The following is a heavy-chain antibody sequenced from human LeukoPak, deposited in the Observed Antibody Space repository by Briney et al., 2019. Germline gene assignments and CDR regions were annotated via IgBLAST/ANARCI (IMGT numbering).Heavy chain of an antibody. CDR1: GGSFSGYY. Sequence: PSETLSLTCAVYGGSFSGYYWSWIRQPPGKGLEWIGEINHSGSTNHNPSLKSRVTISVDTSKNQFSLKLSSVTAADTAVYYCARRSSFPLATFDYWGQGTLVTVSS. D-gene: IGHD5-12*01. J-gene: IGHJ4*02. CDR2: INHSGST. CDR3: ARRSSFPLATFDY. V-gene: IGHV4-34*01.